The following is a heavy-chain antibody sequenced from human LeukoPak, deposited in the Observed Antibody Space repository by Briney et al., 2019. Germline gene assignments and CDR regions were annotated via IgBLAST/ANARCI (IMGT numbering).Heavy chain of an antibody. CDR3: ARKLGAYSSGWHFDY. CDR2: IYYSGST. D-gene: IGHD6-19*01. CDR1: GGSISTYY. V-gene: IGHV4-59*01. J-gene: IGHJ4*02. Sequence: SETLSLTCTVSGGSISTYYWNWIRQPPGKGLEWIGYIYYSGSTSYNPSLKSRVTISVDTSKNQFSLELTSVNAADTAVYYCARKLGAYSSGWHFDYWGQGTLVTVSS.